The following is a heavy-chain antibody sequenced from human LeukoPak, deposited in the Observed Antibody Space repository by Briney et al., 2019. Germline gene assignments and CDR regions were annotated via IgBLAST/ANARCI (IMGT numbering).Heavy chain of an antibody. D-gene: IGHD3-22*01. J-gene: IGHJ4*02. Sequence: GGSLRLSCAASGFTVSSNYMSWVRQAPGKGLEWVANIKQDGSKKNYVDSVKGRFTISRDNAKNSLYLQMNSLRAEDTAVYYCATPLNYYDTSGYHQGGDWGQGTLVTVSS. V-gene: IGHV3-7*03. CDR1: GFTVSSNY. CDR2: IKQDGSKK. CDR3: ATPLNYYDTSGYHQGGD.